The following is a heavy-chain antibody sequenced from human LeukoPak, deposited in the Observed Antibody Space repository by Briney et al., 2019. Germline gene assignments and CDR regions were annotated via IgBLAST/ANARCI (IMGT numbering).Heavy chain of an antibody. V-gene: IGHV4-34*01. CDR1: GGSFSGYY. J-gene: IGHJ5*02. CDR3: ARGIVVVVAATLPPWFDP. Sequence: SETLSLTCAVYGGSFSGYYWGWIRQPPGKGLEWIGEINHSGSTNYNPSLKSRVTISVDTSKNQFSLKLSSVTAADTAVYYCARGIVVVVAATLPPWFDPWGQGTLVTVSS. CDR2: INHSGST. D-gene: IGHD2-15*01.